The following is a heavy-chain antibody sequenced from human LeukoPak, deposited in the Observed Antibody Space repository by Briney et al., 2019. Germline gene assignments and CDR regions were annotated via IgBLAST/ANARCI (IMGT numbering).Heavy chain of an antibody. CDR2: ISAYNGNT. CDR1: GYTFTSYG. V-gene: IGHV1-18*01. J-gene: IGHJ4*02. CDR3: ARDQQAAAGTGYIDY. D-gene: IGHD6-13*01. Sequence: WASVKVSCKASGYTFTSYGISWVRQAPGQGLEWMGWISAYNGNTNYAQKLQGRVTMTTDTSTSTAYMELGSLRSDDTAVYYCARDQQAAAGTGYIDYWGQGTLVTVSS.